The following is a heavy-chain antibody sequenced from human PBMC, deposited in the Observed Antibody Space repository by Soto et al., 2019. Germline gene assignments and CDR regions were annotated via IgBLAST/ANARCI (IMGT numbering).Heavy chain of an antibody. CDR3: ATSWGYGGYSPKYFDY. V-gene: IGHV1-24*01. CDR1: GYTLTELS. CDR2: FDPEDGET. D-gene: IGHD5-12*01. J-gene: IGHJ4*02. Sequence: GASVKVSCKVSGYTLTELSMHWVRQAPGKGLEWMGGFDPEDGETIYAQKFQGRVTMTEDTSTDTAYMELSSLRSEDTAVYYCATSWGYGGYSPKYFDYWGQGTLVTVSS.